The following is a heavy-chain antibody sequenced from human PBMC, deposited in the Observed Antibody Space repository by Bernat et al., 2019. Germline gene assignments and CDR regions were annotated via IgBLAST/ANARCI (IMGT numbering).Heavy chain of an antibody. CDR3: AKGAAGGWSSFDS. D-gene: IGHD6-19*01. CDR2: ISGGGGST. V-gene: IGHV3-23*04. Sequence: EVQLVESGGGLVQPGGSLRLSCAASGFTFSNYAMSWVRQAPGKGLEWVSSISGGGGSTYYADSVKGRFTISRDNSNTLYLQMNSLRAEDTAVYYCAKGAAGGWSSFDSWGQGTLVTVSS. CDR1: GFTFSNYA. J-gene: IGHJ4*02.